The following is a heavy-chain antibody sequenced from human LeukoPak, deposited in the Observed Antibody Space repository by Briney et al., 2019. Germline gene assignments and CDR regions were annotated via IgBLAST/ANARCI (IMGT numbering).Heavy chain of an antibody. CDR2: INTNTGDP. CDR1: GYTFTNYG. D-gene: IGHD3-10*01. V-gene: IGHV7-4-1*02. Sequence: ASVKVSCKTYGYTFTNYGINWVRQAPGQGLEWMGWINTNTGDPTFAQDFTGRFVFSLDTSVSTAYLQISSLKAEDTAVYYCARRGEGIDYWGQGTLVTVSS. CDR3: ARRGEGIDY. J-gene: IGHJ4*02.